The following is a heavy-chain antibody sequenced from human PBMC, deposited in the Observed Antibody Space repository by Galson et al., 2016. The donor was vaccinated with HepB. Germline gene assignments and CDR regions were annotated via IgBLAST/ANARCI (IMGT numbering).Heavy chain of an antibody. J-gene: IGHJ5*02. CDR2: INHGGTT. CDR1: GASISSSFHY. D-gene: IGHD3-3*01. CDR3: ARANFDVWSGFRGGYWFDP. Sequence: SETLSLTCIVPGASISSSFHYWGWIRQTPGKGLEWIGEINHGGTTDYNPSLKSRVTISVDTSKKQFSLTLNSLTAADTAVYYCARANFDVWSGFRGGYWFDPWGPGTQVTVSS. V-gene: IGHV4-39*07.